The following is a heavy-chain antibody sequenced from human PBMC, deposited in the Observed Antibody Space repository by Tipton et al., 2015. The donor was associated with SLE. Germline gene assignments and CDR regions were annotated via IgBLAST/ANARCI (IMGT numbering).Heavy chain of an antibody. D-gene: IGHD3-9*01. J-gene: IGHJ4*02. CDR3: ASYPTGSYYFDY. CDR1: GGSISSGGYY. V-gene: IGHV4-31*03. Sequence: TLSLTCTVSGGSISSGGYYWSWIRQHPGKGLEWIGYIYYSGSTYYNPSLKSRVTISVDTSRNQFSLKLSSVTAADTAVYYCASYPTGSYYFDYWGQGTLVTVSS. CDR2: IYYSGST.